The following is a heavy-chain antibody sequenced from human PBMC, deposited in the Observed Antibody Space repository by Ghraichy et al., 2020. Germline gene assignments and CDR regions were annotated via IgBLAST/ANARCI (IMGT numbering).Heavy chain of an antibody. Sequence: LTCAASGFTFSSYAMSWVRQAPGKGLEWVSAISGSGGSTYYADSVKGRFTISRDNSKNTLYLQMNSLRAEDTAVYYCANDAGRITMVRGVPPDAFDIWGQGTMVTVSS. CDR3: ANDAGRITMVRGVPPDAFDI. V-gene: IGHV3-23*01. CDR2: ISGSGGST. CDR1: GFTFSSYA. J-gene: IGHJ3*02. D-gene: IGHD3-10*01.